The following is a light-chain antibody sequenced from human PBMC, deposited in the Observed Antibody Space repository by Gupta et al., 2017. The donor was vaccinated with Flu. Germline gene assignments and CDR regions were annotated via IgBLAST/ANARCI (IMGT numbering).Light chain of an antibody. Sequence: QSALTQPASVSGSPGQSITISCTGPNNDVGAHNFVSWYQQHPGNALNVIVYEVSKRPCGVASRFSASKSGNTASLTISGLQAADDADYYGNAYTNTGIRVFGGGTKLTVL. V-gene: IGLV2-14*01. CDR3: NAYTNTGIRV. CDR2: EVS. J-gene: IGLJ3*02. CDR1: NNDVGAHNF.